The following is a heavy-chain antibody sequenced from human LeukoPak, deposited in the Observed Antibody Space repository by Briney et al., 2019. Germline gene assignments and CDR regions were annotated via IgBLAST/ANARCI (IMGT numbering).Heavy chain of an antibody. CDR3: ARDRRDYSNYGEGFDY. J-gene: IGHJ4*02. V-gene: IGHV3-21*01. Sequence: GGSLRPSCAASGFTFSSYSMNWVRQAPGKGLEWVSSISSSSSYIYYADSVKGRFTISRDNAKNSLYLQMNSLRAEDTAVYYCARDRRDYSNYGEGFDYWGQGTLVTVSS. CDR2: ISSSSSYI. D-gene: IGHD4-11*01. CDR1: GFTFSSYS.